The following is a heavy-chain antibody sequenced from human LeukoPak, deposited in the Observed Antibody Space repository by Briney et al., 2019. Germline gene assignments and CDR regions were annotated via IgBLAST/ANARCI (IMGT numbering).Heavy chain of an antibody. Sequence: ASVKVSCKASGGTFSSYAISWVRQAPGQGLEWMGGIIPIFGTANYAQKFQGRVTITTDESTSTAYMELSSLRSDDTAVYYCARSPLRYFDWLEFDYWGQGTLVTVSS. CDR3: ARSPLRYFDWLEFDY. J-gene: IGHJ4*02. D-gene: IGHD3-9*01. CDR2: IIPIFGTA. V-gene: IGHV1-69*05. CDR1: GGTFSSYA.